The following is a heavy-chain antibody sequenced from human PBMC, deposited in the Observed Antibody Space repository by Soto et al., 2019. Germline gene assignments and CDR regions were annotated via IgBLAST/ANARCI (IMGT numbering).Heavy chain of an antibody. CDR2: IYYSGST. D-gene: IGHD2-15*01. J-gene: IGHJ4*02. CDR3: ARDPGWPDTPLAQDS. CDR1: GGSISSSSYY. Sequence: SETLSLTCTVSGGSISSSSYYWGWIRQPPGKGLGWIGTIYYSGSTYYNPSLKSRVTISVDTSKNQFSLKLSSVTAADTAVYYCARDPGWPDTPLAQDSWGQGTLVTVSS. V-gene: IGHV4-39*02.